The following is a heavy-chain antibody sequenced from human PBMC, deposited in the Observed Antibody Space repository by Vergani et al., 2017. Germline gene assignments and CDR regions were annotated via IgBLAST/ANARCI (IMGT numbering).Heavy chain of an antibody. CDR2: IRSKAYGQAM. D-gene: IGHD3-10*01. V-gene: IGHV3-49*03. CDR1: GFTFGYYA. J-gene: IGHJ3*02. CDR3: VRDQVTMLRGSDALDI. Sequence: EVQLVESGGDLVQPGRSLRLSCTASGFTFGYYAMDWFRQAPGQGLEWVGGIRSKAYGQAMIYAASVKGRFTISRDDSKSIAYLQMNNLQTEDTAMYYCVRDQVTMLRGSDALDIWGQGTMVTVSS.